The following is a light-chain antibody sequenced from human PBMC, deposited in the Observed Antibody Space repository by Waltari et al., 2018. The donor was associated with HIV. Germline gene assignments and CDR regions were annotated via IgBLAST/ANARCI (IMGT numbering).Light chain of an antibody. CDR1: QGISSY. Sequence: AIRMTQSPSSFSASTGDRVTITCRASQGISSYLAWYQQKPGKAPKLLIYAASTLQSGVPSRFSGSGSGTDFTLTISCLQSEDFATYYCQQYYSYPLTCGQGTRLEIK. CDR3: QQYYSYPLT. J-gene: IGKJ5*01. CDR2: AAS. V-gene: IGKV1-8*01.